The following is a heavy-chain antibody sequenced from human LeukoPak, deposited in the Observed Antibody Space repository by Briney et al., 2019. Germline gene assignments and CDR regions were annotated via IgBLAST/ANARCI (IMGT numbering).Heavy chain of an antibody. V-gene: IGHV5-51*01. D-gene: IGHD3-22*01. CDR2: IYPGGSDT. J-gene: IGHJ4*02. Sequence: GESLKISCKGSGYSFTSYWIGWVRQMPGKGLEWMGIIYPGGSDTRYSPSFQGQVTISADKSISTAYLQWSSLKASDTAMYYCARNPDYYDSSGYLDYWGQGTLVTVSS. CDR3: ARNPDYYDSSGYLDY. CDR1: GYSFTSYW.